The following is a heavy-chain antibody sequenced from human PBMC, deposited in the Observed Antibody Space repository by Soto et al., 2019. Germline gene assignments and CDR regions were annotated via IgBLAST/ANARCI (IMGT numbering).Heavy chain of an antibody. V-gene: IGHV4-31*03. CDR1: GGSISRSDYY. CDR3: ARSNDRDWPLLVDS. J-gene: IGHJ4*02. Sequence: SETLSLTCTVSGGSISRSDYYWSWIRQHPGKGLEWIGYIYYSGSTYYNPSLKSRVTMSVDTSKNQFSLKLSSLTAADTAVYYCARSNDRDWPLLVDSRGQGIMVTVSS. D-gene: IGHD2-21*01. CDR2: IYYSGST.